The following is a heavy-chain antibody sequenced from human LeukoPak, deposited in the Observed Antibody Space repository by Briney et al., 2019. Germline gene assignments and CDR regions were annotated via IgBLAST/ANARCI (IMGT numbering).Heavy chain of an antibody. CDR3: ARGPDFWSSFDY. CDR2: IYTSGST. Sequence: PSETLSLTCTVSGGSISNYYWTWIRQPAGKGLEWIGRIYTSGSTNYNPSLKTRLTMSVDTSKNQFSLRLNSVTAADTAVYYCARGPDFWSSFDYWGQGTLVTVSS. CDR1: GGSISNYY. D-gene: IGHD3-3*01. V-gene: IGHV4-4*07. J-gene: IGHJ4*02.